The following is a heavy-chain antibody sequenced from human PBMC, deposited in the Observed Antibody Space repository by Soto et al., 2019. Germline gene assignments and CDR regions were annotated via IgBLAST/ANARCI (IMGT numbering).Heavy chain of an antibody. Sequence: ASVKVSCKASGYTFTSYAMHWVRQAPGQRLEWMGWINAGNGNTKYSQKFQGRVTITRDTSASTAYMELSSLRSEDTAVYYCARGGCSSTSCYYSYYYYGMDVWGQGTTVTVS. CDR2: INAGNGNT. D-gene: IGHD2-2*01. V-gene: IGHV1-3*01. CDR1: GYTFTSYA. CDR3: ARGGCSSTSCYYSYYYYGMDV. J-gene: IGHJ6*02.